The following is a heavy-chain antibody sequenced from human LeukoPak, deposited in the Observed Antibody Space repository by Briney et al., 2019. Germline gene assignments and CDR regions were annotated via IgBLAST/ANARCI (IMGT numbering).Heavy chain of an antibody. J-gene: IGHJ3*01. V-gene: IGHV3-7*01. D-gene: IGHD3-22*01. CDR2: INQYGSEK. CDR3: ARPLGPHYYDSSGYSN. CDR1: GFTFSSYL. Sequence: GGALRLSCAASGFTFSSYLMSWVRQAPGKGLEGVANINQYGSEKYIVDSVKGRFTISRDNAKNSVYLQMNSLRAEDTAVYYCARPLGPHYYDSSGYSNWGQGTMVTVSS.